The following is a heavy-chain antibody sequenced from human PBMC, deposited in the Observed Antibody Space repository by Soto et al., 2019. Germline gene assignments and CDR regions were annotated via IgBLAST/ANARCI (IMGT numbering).Heavy chain of an antibody. V-gene: IGHV4-34*01. J-gene: IGHJ4*02. CDR1: GGSFSGYY. CDR2: INHSGST. D-gene: IGHD3-9*01. CDR3: ARGEVDILTGYYAQPPDY. Sequence: PSETLSLTCAVYGGSFSGYYWTWIRQPPGTGLEWIGEINHSGSTNYNPSLKSRVTISVDTSKNQFSLKLSSVTAADTAVYYCARGEVDILTGYYAQPPDYWGQGTLVTVSS.